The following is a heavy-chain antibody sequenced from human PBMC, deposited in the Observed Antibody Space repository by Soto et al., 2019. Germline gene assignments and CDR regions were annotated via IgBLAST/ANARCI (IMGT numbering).Heavy chain of an antibody. Sequence: GASVKVSCKASGYTFTSYGISWVRQAPGQGLEWMGRISAYNGNTNYAQKLQGRVTMTTDTSTSTAYMELRSLSSDDTAVYYCARGLLVGYDFLTGSPHFDYWGQGTLVTVS. CDR2: ISAYNGNT. CDR3: ARGLLVGYDFLTGSPHFDY. V-gene: IGHV1-18*01. CDR1: GYTFTSYG. J-gene: IGHJ4*02. D-gene: IGHD3-9*01.